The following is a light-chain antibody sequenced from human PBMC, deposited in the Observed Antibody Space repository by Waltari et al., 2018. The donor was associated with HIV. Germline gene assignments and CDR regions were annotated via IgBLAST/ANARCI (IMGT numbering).Light chain of an antibody. CDR2: EVT. Sequence: QSALTQPASVSGSPGQSITISCTGTSSDVGSYNLVSWYQQHPGKAPKLMIYEVTKRPSGVSNRFSGSKSGHTASLTISGLQAEDEADYYCNSYATGSAWVFGGGTKLTVL. V-gene: IGLV2-23*02. CDR1: SSDVGSYNL. CDR3: NSYATGSAWV. J-gene: IGLJ3*02.